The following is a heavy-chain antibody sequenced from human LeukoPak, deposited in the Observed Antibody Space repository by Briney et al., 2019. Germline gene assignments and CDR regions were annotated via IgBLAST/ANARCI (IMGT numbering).Heavy chain of an antibody. Sequence: ASVKVSCKASGYTFTGYYIHWVRQAPGQGLEWVGWINPNSGGTNSAQKFQVRVTMTRDTSISTAYMELSRLRSDDTAVYYCARVGEYSSSRGAVDIWGQGTMVTVSS. J-gene: IGHJ3*02. CDR1: GYTFTGYY. CDR2: INPNSGGT. V-gene: IGHV1-2*02. D-gene: IGHD6-6*01. CDR3: ARVGEYSSSRGAVDI.